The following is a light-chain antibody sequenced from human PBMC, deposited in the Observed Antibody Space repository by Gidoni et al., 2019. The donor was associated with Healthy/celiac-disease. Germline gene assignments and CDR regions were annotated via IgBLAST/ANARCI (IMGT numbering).Light chain of an antibody. CDR2: KAS. Sequence: DNQMTPSPSTLSASVGGRVTLTCRASQSISSWLAWYQQKPGKAPKLLIYKASSLERGVPSRFSGSGSGTEFTLTISSLQPDDFAAYYCQQYNSYSYTFGEGTKLEIK. CDR1: QSISSW. V-gene: IGKV1-5*03. CDR3: QQYNSYSYT. J-gene: IGKJ2*01.